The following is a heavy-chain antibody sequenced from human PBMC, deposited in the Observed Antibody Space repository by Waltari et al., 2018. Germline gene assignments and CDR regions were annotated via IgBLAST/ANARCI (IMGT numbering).Heavy chain of an antibody. V-gene: IGHV4-61*02. CDR2: TYTSGST. CDR1: GGSISSGSYY. Sequence: QVQLQESGPGLVKPSQTLSLTCTVSGGSISSGSYYWSWIRPPAGKGLEWIGRTYTSGSTNYNPSHKGRVTISVDTPKNQSSLKLSSVTAADTAVYYCAREKLGDYIMYYVDYWGQGTLVTVSS. J-gene: IGHJ4*02. CDR3: AREKLGDYIMYYVDY. D-gene: IGHD4-17*01.